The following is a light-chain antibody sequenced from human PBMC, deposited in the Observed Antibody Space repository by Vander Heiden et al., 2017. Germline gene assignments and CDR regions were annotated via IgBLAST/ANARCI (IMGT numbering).Light chain of an antibody. J-gene: IGLJ3*02. Sequence: ATATLTSSMTSGSVSTYTPPSWYQQTPGQAPRMLIYYQDTRPSGVPHRFSGSILGNKAALTITGAQADDESDYYCALYLGGGVEVFGGGTKLTVL. CDR3: ALYLGGGVEV. CDR2: YQD. CDR1: SGSVSTYTP. V-gene: IGLV8-61*01.